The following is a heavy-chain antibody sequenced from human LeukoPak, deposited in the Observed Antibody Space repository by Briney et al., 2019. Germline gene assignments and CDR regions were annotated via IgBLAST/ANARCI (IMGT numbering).Heavy chain of an antibody. Sequence: PGRSLRLSCTASGFTFGDYAVSWVRQAPGKGLEWVGFIRSKAYGGTTEYAASVKGRFTISRDDSKSIAYLQMNSLKTEDTAVYYCTRDVYLVGATTGRYYFDYWGQVTLVTFSS. CDR3: TRDVYLVGATTGRYYFDY. D-gene: IGHD1-26*01. J-gene: IGHJ4*02. V-gene: IGHV3-49*04. CDR2: IRSKAYGGTT. CDR1: GFTFGDYA.